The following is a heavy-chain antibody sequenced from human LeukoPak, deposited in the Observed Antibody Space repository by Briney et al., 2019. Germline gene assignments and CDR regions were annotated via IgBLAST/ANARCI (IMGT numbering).Heavy chain of an antibody. Sequence: GGSLRLSCAASGFTFSSSSMNWVRQAPWKGLEWVSSISSSSSYISYADSVKGRFTISRDNAKNSLYLQLNSLRAEDTAVYYCARGYCGGDCYPDAFDIWGQGTMVTVSS. CDR1: GFTFSSSS. J-gene: IGHJ3*02. CDR3: ARGYCGGDCYPDAFDI. V-gene: IGHV3-21*01. D-gene: IGHD2-21*02. CDR2: ISSSSSYI.